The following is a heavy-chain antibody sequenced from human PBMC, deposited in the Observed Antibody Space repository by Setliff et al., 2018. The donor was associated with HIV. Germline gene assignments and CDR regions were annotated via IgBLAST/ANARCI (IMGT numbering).Heavy chain of an antibody. CDR3: ARDKDEDYGSTSFDY. J-gene: IGHJ4*02. V-gene: IGHV3-11*01. CDR2: ISRDGNTI. CDR1: EFTFSDYY. D-gene: IGHD4-17*01. Sequence: GESLRLSCAASEFTFSDYYMSWLRQAPGKGLEWVSYISRDGNTIYYADSVKGRFTISRDNAKNSLYLQLNSLRPEDTAVYYCARDKDEDYGSTSFDYWGQGILVTVSS.